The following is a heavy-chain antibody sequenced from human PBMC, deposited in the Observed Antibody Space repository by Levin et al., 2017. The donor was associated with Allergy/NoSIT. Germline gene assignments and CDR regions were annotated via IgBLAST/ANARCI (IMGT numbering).Heavy chain of an antibody. Sequence: GESLKISCKASGYTFTGYYMHWVRQAPGQGLEWMGWINPNSGGTNYAQKFQGRVTMTRDTSISTAYMELSRLRSDDTAVYYCARNDYYDSSGPEMDYWGQGTLVTVSS. D-gene: IGHD3-22*01. V-gene: IGHV1-2*02. CDR1: GYTFTGYY. CDR2: INPNSGGT. J-gene: IGHJ4*02. CDR3: ARNDYYDSSGPEMDY.